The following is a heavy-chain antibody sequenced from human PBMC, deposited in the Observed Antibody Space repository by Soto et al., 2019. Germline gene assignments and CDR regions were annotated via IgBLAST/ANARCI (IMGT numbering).Heavy chain of an antibody. CDR1: GFTFRNAW. V-gene: IGHV3-23*01. Sequence: GGSLRVSCAASGFTFRNAWINWVRQAPGKGLEWVSPVSATAGSTYYADSGKGRFTISRDNSRNTVYLQLNSLRAEDTAVYYCANVNSDGAVAPDYYYYGMDVWGQGTTVTVSS. CDR3: ANVNSDGAVAPDYYYYGMDV. J-gene: IGHJ6*02. D-gene: IGHD6-19*01. CDR2: VSATAGST.